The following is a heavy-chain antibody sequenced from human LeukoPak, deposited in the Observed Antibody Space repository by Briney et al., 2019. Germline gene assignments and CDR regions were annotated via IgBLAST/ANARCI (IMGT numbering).Heavy chain of an antibody. Sequence: SGNLSLTFPGSGGAISSHYWSWIRPFPGKGLEGIGYIFYSGTTKYNPSLKSRVTISVDTSKSQFSLNLTSVTAADTVVYYCVANLVAVFHYWGQGALATVSP. J-gene: IGHJ4*02. D-gene: IGHD1-7*01. CDR2: IFYSGTT. V-gene: IGHV4-59*03. CDR3: VANLVAVFHY. CDR1: GGAISSHY.